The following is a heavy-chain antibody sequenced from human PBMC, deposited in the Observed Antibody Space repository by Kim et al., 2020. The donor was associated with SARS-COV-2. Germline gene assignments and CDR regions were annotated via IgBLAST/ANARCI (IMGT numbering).Heavy chain of an antibody. CDR3: AKGSDILTGPEVY. CDR1: GFTFSSYG. CDR2: ISYDGSNK. D-gene: IGHD3-9*01. Sequence: GGSLRLSCAASGFTFSSYGMHWVRQAPGKGLEWVAVISYDGSNKYYADSVKGRFTISRDNSKNTLYLQMNSLRAEDTAVYYCAKGSDILTGPEVYWGQGTLVTVSS. V-gene: IGHV3-30*18. J-gene: IGHJ4*02.